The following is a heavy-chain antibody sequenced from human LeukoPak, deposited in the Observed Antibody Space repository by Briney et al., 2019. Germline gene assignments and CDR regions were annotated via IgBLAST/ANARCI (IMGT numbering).Heavy chain of an antibody. J-gene: IGHJ4*02. V-gene: IGHV3-7*01. D-gene: IGHD6-19*01. CDR1: GFTFSSYW. CDR3: ASIKGSGWYVGY. Sequence: GGSLRLSCAASGFTFSSYWMSWVRQAPGKGREWVANIKQDGSEKYYVDSVKGRFTISRDNAKNSLYLQMNSLRAEDTAVYYCASIKGSGWYVGYWGQGTLVTVSS. CDR2: IKQDGSEK.